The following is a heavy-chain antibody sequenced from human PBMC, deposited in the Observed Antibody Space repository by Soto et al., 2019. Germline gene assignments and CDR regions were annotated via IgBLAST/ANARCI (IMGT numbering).Heavy chain of an antibody. J-gene: IGHJ5*02. CDR3: ARSLSSSSGYFDP. CDR2: IYKTGRT. CDR1: GDSIGSGDYY. D-gene: IGHD6-6*01. V-gene: IGHV4-30-4*01. Sequence: TLSLTCGVSGDSIGSGDYYWTWIRQPPGKGLEYIGYIYKTGRTYYNPSLKSRPLISLDTSKSQFFLRLTSVTAADTAMYYCARSLSSSSGYFDPWGQGTLVTVSS.